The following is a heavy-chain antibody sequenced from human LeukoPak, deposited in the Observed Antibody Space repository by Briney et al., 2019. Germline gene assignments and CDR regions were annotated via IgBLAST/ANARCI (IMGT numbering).Heavy chain of an antibody. D-gene: IGHD4-17*01. J-gene: IGHJ4*02. Sequence: GGSLRLSCVASGFTFSSYWMAWVRQAPGKGLEWVANTNQDGSEKNYVDSVKGRLTISRDNAKNSLCLQMNSLRAEDTAVYYCARVVGYGDYPFDYWGQGTLVTVSS. CDR1: GFTFSSYW. V-gene: IGHV3-7*04. CDR2: TNQDGSEK. CDR3: ARVVGYGDYPFDY.